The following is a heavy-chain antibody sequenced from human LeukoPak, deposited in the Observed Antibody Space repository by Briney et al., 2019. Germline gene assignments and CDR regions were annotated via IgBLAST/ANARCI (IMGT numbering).Heavy chain of an antibody. CDR1: GGTFSSYA. CDR2: IIPILGIA. Sequence: ASVKVSCKASGGTFSSYAISWVRQAPGQGLEWMGRIIPILGIANCAQKFQGRVTITADKSTSTAYMELSSLRSEDTAVYYCARTITMVRGVIPESFDYWGQGTLVTVSS. D-gene: IGHD3-10*01. CDR3: ARTITMVRGVIPESFDY. J-gene: IGHJ4*02. V-gene: IGHV1-69*04.